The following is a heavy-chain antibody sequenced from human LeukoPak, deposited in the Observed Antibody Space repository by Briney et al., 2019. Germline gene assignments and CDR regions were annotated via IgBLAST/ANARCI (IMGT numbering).Heavy chain of an antibody. CDR2: ISGHSGNT. V-gene: IGHV1-18*01. CDR3: ARSGIYGSGSYYSTNWFDP. J-gene: IGHJ5*02. CDR1: GYIFSNYG. D-gene: IGHD3-10*01. Sequence: ASVKVSCKASGYIFSNYGITWVRQAPGHGLEWMGWISGHSGNTNYAQKFQDRATMTTDTSTSTVYMELSSLRSEDTAVYYCARSGIYGSGSYYSTNWFDPWGQGTLVTVSS.